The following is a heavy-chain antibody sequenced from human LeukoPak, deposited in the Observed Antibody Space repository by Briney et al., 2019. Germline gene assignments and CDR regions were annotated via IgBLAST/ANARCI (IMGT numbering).Heavy chain of an antibody. CDR1: GCTFSSYS. Sequence: PGGSLRLSCAASGCTFSSYSMNWVRQAPGKGLEWVSSISSSSSYIYYADSVKGRFTISRDNAKNSLYLQMNSLRAEDTAVYYCARERSGYVDYWGQGTLVTVSS. D-gene: IGHD3-3*01. J-gene: IGHJ4*02. CDR3: ARERSGYVDY. CDR2: ISSSSSYI. V-gene: IGHV3-21*01.